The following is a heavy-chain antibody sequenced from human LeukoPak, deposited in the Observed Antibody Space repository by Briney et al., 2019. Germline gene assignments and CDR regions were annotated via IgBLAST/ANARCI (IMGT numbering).Heavy chain of an antibody. CDR2: MDPDNGNT. J-gene: IGHJ3*02. CDR1: GYTFTIYD. Sequence: GASVKVSCKASGYTFTIYDINWVRQATGQGLEWMGWMDPDNGNTNYAQKLQGRVTMTTDTSASTIYMELKSLRSDDTAVYYCARDRTSTVSSPSDSFDIWGQGTMVTVSS. CDR3: ARDRTSTVSSPSDSFDI. D-gene: IGHD4-11*01. V-gene: IGHV1-18*01.